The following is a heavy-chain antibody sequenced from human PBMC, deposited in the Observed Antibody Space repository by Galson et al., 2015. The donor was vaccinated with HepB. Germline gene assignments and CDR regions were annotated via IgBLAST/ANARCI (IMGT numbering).Heavy chain of an antibody. CDR2: ISSSSSYT. J-gene: IGHJ4*02. CDR3: ARVRLAVAGPSYNYFDY. D-gene: IGHD6-19*01. V-gene: IGHV3-11*05. Sequence: SLRLSCAASGFTFSDYYMSWIRQAPGKGLEWVSYISSSSSYTNYADSVKGRFTISRDNAKNSLYLQMNSLRAEDTAVYYCARVRLAVAGPSYNYFDYWGQGTLVTVSS. CDR1: GFTFSDYY.